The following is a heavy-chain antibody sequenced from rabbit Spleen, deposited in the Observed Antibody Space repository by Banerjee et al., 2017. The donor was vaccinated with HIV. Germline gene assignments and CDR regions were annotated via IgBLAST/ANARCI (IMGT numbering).Heavy chain of an antibody. V-gene: IGHV1S40*01. D-gene: IGHD6-1*01. CDR2: IYTSGGAT. J-gene: IGHJ3*01. CDR3: ARSHTYGRATYAFTRLDL. Sequence: QSLEESGGGLVQPEGSLTLTCTASGFSFSGSYYLCWVRQAPGKGLEWIACIYTSGGATYYASWAKGRFTITRSTSLNTVTLQLNSLTAADTATYFCARSHTYGRATYAFTRLDLWGPGTLVTVS. CDR1: GFSFSGSYY.